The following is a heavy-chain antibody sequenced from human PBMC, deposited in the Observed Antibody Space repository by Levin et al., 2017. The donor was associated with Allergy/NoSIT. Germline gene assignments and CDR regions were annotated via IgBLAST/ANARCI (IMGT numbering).Heavy chain of an antibody. J-gene: IGHJ6*02. Sequence: PGGSLRLSCAAPGFTFNEHAMHWVRQVPGKGLEWVSGIMWNSATIDYADSVKGRFTISRDNARVYLQMNSLRVEDTALYYCTKDLSPGGADVWGQGTTVTVS. CDR2: IMWNSATI. CDR3: TKDLSPGGADV. V-gene: IGHV3-9*01. CDR1: GFTFNEHA. D-gene: IGHD2/OR15-2a*01.